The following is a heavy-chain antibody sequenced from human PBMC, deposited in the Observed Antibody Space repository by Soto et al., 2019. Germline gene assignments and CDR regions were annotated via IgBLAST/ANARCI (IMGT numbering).Heavy chain of an antibody. Sequence: EVQLLQSGGGLVQPGGSLRLSCAASGVTFTSYSMTWVRQTPGKVLEWVAAVNPGGYSTYYADSVKGRFTISRDNSNKTLDLQMNSLRAEDTAVYYCAKDLRAGSGYDFDYRDQGTLVTVSS. CDR2: VNPGGYST. CDR3: AKDLRAGSGYDFDY. D-gene: IGHD5-12*01. CDR1: GVTFTSYS. J-gene: IGHJ4*02. V-gene: IGHV3-23*01.